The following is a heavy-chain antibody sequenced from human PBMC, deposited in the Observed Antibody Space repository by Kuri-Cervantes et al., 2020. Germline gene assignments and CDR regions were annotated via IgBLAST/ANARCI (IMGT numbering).Heavy chain of an antibody. V-gene: IGHV3-53*01. CDR1: EFTVRSNF. Sequence: GESLKISCAASEFTVRSNFMSWVRQAPGKGLEWVSVLYSDGSTYYADSVKGRFTISRDICKNTLYLHMNNLRAEDTAVYYCARDRPFSYWGQGTLVTVSS. D-gene: IGHD3-16*01. CDR3: ARDRPFSY. CDR2: LYSDGST. J-gene: IGHJ4*02.